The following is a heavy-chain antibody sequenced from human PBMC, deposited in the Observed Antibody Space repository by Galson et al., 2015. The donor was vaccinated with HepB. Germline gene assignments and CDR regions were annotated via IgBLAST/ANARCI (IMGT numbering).Heavy chain of an antibody. D-gene: IGHD2-2*02. V-gene: IGHV3-23*01. CDR3: ALEGVVVPAAIEFDY. CDR1: GFTFSSYA. J-gene: IGHJ4*02. Sequence: SLRLSCAASGFTFSSYAMSWVRQAPGKGLEWVSAISGSGGSTYYADSVKGRFTISRDNSKNTLYLQMNSLRAEDTAVYYCALEGVVVPAAIEFDYWGQGTLVTVSS. CDR2: ISGSGGST.